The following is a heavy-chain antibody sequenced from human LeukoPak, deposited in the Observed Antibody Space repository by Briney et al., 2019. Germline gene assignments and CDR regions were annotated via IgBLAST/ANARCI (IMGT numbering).Heavy chain of an antibody. CDR1: GFTFSSYG. CDR2: IRYDGSNK. V-gene: IGHV3-30*02. D-gene: IGHD6-6*01. J-gene: IGHJ4*02. CDR3: AKDPPFMAARPNLIDY. Sequence: PGGSLRLSCAASGFTFSSYGMHWVRQAPGKGLEWVAFIRYDGSNKYYADSVKGRFTISRDNSKNTLYLQMNSLRAEDTAVYYCAKDPPFMAARPNLIDYWGQGTLVTVSS.